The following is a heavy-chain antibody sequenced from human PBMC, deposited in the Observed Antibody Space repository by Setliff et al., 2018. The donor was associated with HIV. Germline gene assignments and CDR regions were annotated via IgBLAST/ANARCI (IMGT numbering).Heavy chain of an antibody. CDR2: VGCWGTCT. V-gene: IGHV3-23*01. CDR3: AKDGYSDYLNSYFDY. D-gene: IGHD4-17*01. CDR1: GFTVNSGA. Sequence: GGSLRLSCAGSGFTVNSGAMNWVRQAPGKGLEWVSTVGCWGTCTYFADSVKGRFTISADTSKNTLYLQMTRLSAEDTAVYYCAKDGYSDYLNSYFDYWGQGTLVTVSS. J-gene: IGHJ4*02.